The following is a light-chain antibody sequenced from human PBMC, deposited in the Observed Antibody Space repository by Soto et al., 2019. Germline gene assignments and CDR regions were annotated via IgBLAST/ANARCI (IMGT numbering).Light chain of an antibody. CDR3: QQYGSSP. CDR1: QSVSSSY. J-gene: IGKJ1*01. V-gene: IGKV3-20*01. Sequence: EIVLTQCPGTLSLSPGERATLSCRASQSVSSSYLAWYQQKPGQAPRLLIYGASSRATGIPDRFSGSGSGTDFTLTISRLEPEDFAVYYCQQYGSSPFGQGTKVEIK. CDR2: GAS.